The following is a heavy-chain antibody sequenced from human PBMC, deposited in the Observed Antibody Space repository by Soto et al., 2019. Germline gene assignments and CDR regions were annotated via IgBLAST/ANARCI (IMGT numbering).Heavy chain of an antibody. Sequence: QVQLVQSGAEVKKPGSSVKVSCKASGGTFSSYAISWVRQAPGQGLEWMGGIIPIFGTANYAQKFQSRVTSTADESTSTAYMELSSLRAEDTAVYYCARTYYYDSSGYYCVGFDYWGQGTLVTVSS. CDR2: IIPIFGTA. J-gene: IGHJ4*02. D-gene: IGHD3-22*01. V-gene: IGHV1-69*12. CDR1: GGTFSSYA. CDR3: ARTYYYDSSGYYCVGFDY.